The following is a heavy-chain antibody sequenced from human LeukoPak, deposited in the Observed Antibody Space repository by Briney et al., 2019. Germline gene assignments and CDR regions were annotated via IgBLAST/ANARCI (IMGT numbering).Heavy chain of an antibody. J-gene: IGHJ4*02. Sequence: ASVKVSCKASGYTFTSYAIHWVRQAPGQRLEWLGWINTGNGDTRYSQKFQGRVTITRDTSASTAYMELSSLRSEDTAVYYCARDSHIPAAGWDAGFGYWGQGTLVTVSS. CDR1: GYTFTSYA. V-gene: IGHV1-3*04. CDR3: ARDSHIPAAGWDAGFGY. D-gene: IGHD6-13*01. CDR2: INTGNGDT.